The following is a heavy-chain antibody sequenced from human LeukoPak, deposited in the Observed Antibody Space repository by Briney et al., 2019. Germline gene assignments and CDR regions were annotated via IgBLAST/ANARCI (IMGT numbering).Heavy chain of an antibody. D-gene: IGHD1-7*01. Sequence: GGSLRLSCAASGFTFSSYEMNWVRQAPGKGLEWVSYISSSGSTIYYADSVKGRFTISRDNAKNSLYLQMNSLRAEDTAVYYCVRDGGFPGTTGTYEIWGQGTMVSVSP. CDR1: GFTFSSYE. V-gene: IGHV3-48*03. J-gene: IGHJ3*02. CDR2: ISSSGSTI. CDR3: VRDGGFPGTTGTYEI.